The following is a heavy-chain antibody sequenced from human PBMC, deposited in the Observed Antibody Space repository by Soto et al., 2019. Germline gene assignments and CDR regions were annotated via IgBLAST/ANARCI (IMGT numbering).Heavy chain of an antibody. Sequence: ASVKVSCKASGYTFTGYYMHWVRQVPGQGLEWMGWINPNSGGTNYAQKFQGRVTMTRDTSISTAYMELSRLRSDDTAVYYCSREMVRGIRYYYGMDVWGQGTTVTV. CDR1: GYTFTGYY. V-gene: IGHV1-2*02. J-gene: IGHJ6*02. D-gene: IGHD3-10*01. CDR3: SREMVRGIRYYYGMDV. CDR2: INPNSGGT.